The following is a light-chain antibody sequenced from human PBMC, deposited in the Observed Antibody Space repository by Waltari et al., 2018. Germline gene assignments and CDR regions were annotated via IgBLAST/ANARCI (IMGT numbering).Light chain of an antibody. CDR1: SSNIGAGHD. CDR2: GNS. CDR3: QSYDSSLSGSV. V-gene: IGLV1-40*01. J-gene: IGLJ2*01. Sequence: QSVLTQPPSVSGAPGQRVTISCTGSSSNIGAGHDVHWDQQLPGTAPKPLIYGNSNRPSGVPDRFSGSKSGPSASLAITGLQAEDEADYYCQSYDSSLSGSVFGGGTKLTVL.